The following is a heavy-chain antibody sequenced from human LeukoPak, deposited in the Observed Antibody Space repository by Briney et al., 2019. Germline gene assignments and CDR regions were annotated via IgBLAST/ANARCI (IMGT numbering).Heavy chain of an antibody. D-gene: IGHD2-2*01. CDR1: GYIFSDNY. V-gene: IGHV1-8*02. CDR2: MNPNSGNT. Sequence: ASVKVSCKASGYIFSDNYIYWVRQATGQGLEWMGWMNPNSGNTGYAQKFQGRVTMTRNTSISTAYMELSSLRSEDTAVYYCARTKHLYCSSTSCYDDVDYYYYYMDVWGKGTTVTISS. J-gene: IGHJ6*03. CDR3: ARTKHLYCSSTSCYDDVDYYYYYMDV.